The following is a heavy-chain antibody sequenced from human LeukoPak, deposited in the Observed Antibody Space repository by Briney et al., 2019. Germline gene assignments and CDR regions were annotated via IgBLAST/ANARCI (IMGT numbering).Heavy chain of an antibody. Sequence: GGSLRLSCAASGFTFSSYAMSWVRQAPGKGLEWVSGIRGSGGSTYYADSVKGRFTISRDNAKNTLNLQMNSLRAEDTAVYYCARDLGQYYDTSDNWFDPWGQGTLVTVSS. CDR3: ARDLGQYYDTSDNWFDP. D-gene: IGHD3-22*01. J-gene: IGHJ5*02. V-gene: IGHV3-23*01. CDR2: IRGSGGST. CDR1: GFTFSSYA.